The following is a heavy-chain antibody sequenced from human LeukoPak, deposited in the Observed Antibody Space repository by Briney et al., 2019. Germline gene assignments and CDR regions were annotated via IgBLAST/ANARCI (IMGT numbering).Heavy chain of an antibody. J-gene: IGHJ6*02. CDR3: AKSVAIYFYYGLDV. D-gene: IGHD3-3*01. CDR1: GFTFSSYA. CDR2: ISGSGGST. Sequence: GGSLRLSCAASGFTFSSYAVSWVRQTPGKGLEWDSAISGSGGSTYYADSVKGRFTISRDNSKNTLFLQMNSLRAEDTAPYYCAKSVAIYFYYGLDVWGQGTTVAVSS. V-gene: IGHV3-23*01.